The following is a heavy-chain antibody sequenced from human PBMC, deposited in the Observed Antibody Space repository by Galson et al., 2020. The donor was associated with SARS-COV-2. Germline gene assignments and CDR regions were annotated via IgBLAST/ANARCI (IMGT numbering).Heavy chain of an antibody. CDR2: IYSGGGT. CDR1: GFTISSNY. J-gene: IGHJ6*03. Sequence: GGSLRLSCAASGFTISSNYMTWVRQAPGKGLEWVSVIYSGGGTYYADSVKGRFTISRDNSKNTLYLQMNSLRAEDSAVYYCARGRGLNFLYYYMDVWGKGTTVTISS. V-gene: IGHV3-66*02. CDR3: ARGRGLNFLYYYMDV. D-gene: IGHD1-20*01.